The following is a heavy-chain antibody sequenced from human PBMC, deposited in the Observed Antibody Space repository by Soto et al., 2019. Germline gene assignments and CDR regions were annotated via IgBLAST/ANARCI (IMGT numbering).Heavy chain of an antibody. CDR3: VRGGIAGNWFDP. CDR1: GGSITSGGFY. V-gene: IGHV4-31*03. CDR2: IFPSGST. J-gene: IGHJ5*02. Sequence: QVQLQESGPGLVKPSQTLSLTCSVSGGSITSGGFYWSWIRQHPGKGLEWIAYIFPSGSTDYNPSLKSRVIISADTSKNQFSLKLTSVTAADTAVYYCVRGGIAGNWFDPWGQGTLVTVSS. D-gene: IGHD6-13*01.